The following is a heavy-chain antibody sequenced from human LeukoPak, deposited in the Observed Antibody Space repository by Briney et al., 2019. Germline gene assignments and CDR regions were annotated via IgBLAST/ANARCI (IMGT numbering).Heavy chain of an antibody. V-gene: IGHV3-30*02. Sequence: GGSLRLSCAASGFPFSNYGMHWVRQAPGKGLEWVSYISYDRANEYYADSVKGRFTIFRDNSKNTLYLQMNSLRGDDTGMYFCAKDSSSSNYYYGLDVWGQGTTVTVSS. CDR1: GFPFSNYG. CDR3: AKDSSSSNYYYGLDV. D-gene: IGHD6-13*01. J-gene: IGHJ6*02. CDR2: ISYDRANE.